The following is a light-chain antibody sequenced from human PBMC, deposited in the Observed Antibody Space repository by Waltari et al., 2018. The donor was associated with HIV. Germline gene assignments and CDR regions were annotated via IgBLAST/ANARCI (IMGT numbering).Light chain of an antibody. CDR3: RVWDSSTVV. Sequence: SYELTQPLSVSVALGQTARITFGGNNIGTKNVHWYQQKPGKAPHLVIYRDNNRPSGTPERFSGSNSGNTATLTISRAQAGDEADYYCRVWDSSTVVFGTGTKVTVL. J-gene: IGLJ1*01. CDR2: RDN. V-gene: IGLV3-9*01. CDR1: NIGTKN.